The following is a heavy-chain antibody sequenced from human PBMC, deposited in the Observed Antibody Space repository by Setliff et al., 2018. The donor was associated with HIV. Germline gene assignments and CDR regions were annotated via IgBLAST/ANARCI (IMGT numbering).Heavy chain of an antibody. J-gene: IGHJ4*02. Sequence: SETLSLTCTVSGGSISSHYWSWIRQPPGKGLEWIGSIYYSGSTNYNPSLKSRVTISVDTSKNQFSLKVRSLTAADTGLYYCARFDYGDYRFDYWGQGTLVTVSS. V-gene: IGHV4-59*11. CDR3: ARFDYGDYRFDY. CDR1: GGSISSHY. CDR2: IYYSGST. D-gene: IGHD4-17*01.